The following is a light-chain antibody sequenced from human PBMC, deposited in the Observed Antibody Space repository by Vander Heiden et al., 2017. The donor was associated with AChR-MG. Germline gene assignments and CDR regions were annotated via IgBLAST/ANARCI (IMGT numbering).Light chain of an antibody. CDR3: QQSFTTPRT. CDR1: QSIANY. V-gene: IGKV1-39*01. J-gene: IGKJ1*01. CDR2: AAS. Sequence: DIQMTQFPSSLSAFVGDRVTITCLASQSIANYLNWYQQKPGRAPNLLIYAASSLQSGVPSRFSGSGSGTDFTLTISSLQPEDFATYYCQQSFTTPRTFGQGTKVEIK.